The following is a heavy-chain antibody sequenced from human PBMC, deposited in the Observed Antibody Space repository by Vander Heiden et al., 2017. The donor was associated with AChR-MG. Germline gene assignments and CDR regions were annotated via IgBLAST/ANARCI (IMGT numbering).Heavy chain of an antibody. D-gene: IGHD3-3*01. CDR3: AGDWVFGCYFPQRFDF. CDR2: ISRNTI. J-gene: IGHJ4*02. Sequence: ELQLVESGGGLVQPGGSLRCSGATSAFTFSSYSMNWVRQAPGPGREWVANISRNTIYYADSVKGRFTISRDNAENSLFLQMNSLRAEDTGVYYCAGDWVFGCYFPQRFDFWGQGTLVTVSS. V-gene: IGHV3-48*01. CDR1: AFTFSSYS.